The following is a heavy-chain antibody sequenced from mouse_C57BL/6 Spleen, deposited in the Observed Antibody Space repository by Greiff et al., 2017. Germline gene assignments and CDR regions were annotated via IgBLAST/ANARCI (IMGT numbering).Heavy chain of an antibody. J-gene: IGHJ2*01. CDR2: IDPSDSYT. Sequence: VQLQQPGAELVMPGASVKLSCKASGYTFTSYWMHWVKQRPGQGLEWIGEIDPSDSYTNYNQKFKGKSTLTVDKSSSTAYMQLSSLTSEDSAVYYCARSGGNYGGYFDYWGQGTTLTVSS. V-gene: IGHV1-69*01. CDR1: GYTFTSYW. CDR3: ARSGGNYGGYFDY. D-gene: IGHD2-1*01.